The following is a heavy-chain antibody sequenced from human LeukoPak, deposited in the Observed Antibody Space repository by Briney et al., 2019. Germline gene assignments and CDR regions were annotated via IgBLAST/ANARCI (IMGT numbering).Heavy chain of an antibody. V-gene: IGHV1-46*01. Sequence: ASVKVSCKASGYTFTGYYMHWVRQAPGQGLEWMGIINPSGGSTSYAQKFQGRVTMTRDMSTSTVYMELSSLRSEDTAVYYCARSRYALLPDYWGQGTLVTVSS. CDR2: INPSGGST. CDR1: GYTFTGYY. CDR3: ARSRYALLPDY. J-gene: IGHJ4*02. D-gene: IGHD3-22*01.